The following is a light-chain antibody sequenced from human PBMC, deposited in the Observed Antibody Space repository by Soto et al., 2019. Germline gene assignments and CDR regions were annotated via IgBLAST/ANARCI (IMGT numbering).Light chain of an antibody. CDR3: LQRSNWPFT. V-gene: IGKV3-11*01. J-gene: IGKJ3*01. Sequence: EIVLTQSPATLSLSPGERATLSCRASQSVSSSLAWYQQKPGQAPRLLIYDASNTVTGIPPRFSGSGSGTVCSLTISSLEPEDFAVYYCLQRSNWPFTFGPGTTVDIK. CDR2: DAS. CDR1: QSVSSS.